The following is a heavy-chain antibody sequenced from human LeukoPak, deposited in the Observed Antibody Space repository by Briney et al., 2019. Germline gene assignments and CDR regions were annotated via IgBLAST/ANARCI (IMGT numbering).Heavy chain of an antibody. CDR2: ISSSGSTI. Sequence: PGGSLRLSCAASGFTFSSFEMNWVRQAPGKGLEWVSYISSSGSTIYYADSVKGRFTISRDNAKNSLYLQTSSLRAEDTAVYYCARDRSYGSFNYWGQGTLVTVSS. CDR1: GFTFSSFE. V-gene: IGHV3-48*03. CDR3: ARDRSYGSFNY. J-gene: IGHJ4*02. D-gene: IGHD5-18*01.